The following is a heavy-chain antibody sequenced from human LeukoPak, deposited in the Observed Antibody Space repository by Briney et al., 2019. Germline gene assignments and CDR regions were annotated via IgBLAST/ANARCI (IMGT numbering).Heavy chain of an antibody. CDR3: ARGDFDFWSGYSHSWFDP. D-gene: IGHD3-3*01. Sequence: GASVKVSCKASGYTFTSYDINWVRQATGQGLEWMGWMNPNSGDTGYAQKFQGRVTITRNTSIRTAYMELSSLRSEDTAVYYCARGDFDFWSGYSHSWFDPWGQGSLVTVSS. V-gene: IGHV1-8*03. CDR1: GYTFTSYD. J-gene: IGHJ5*02. CDR2: MNPNSGDT.